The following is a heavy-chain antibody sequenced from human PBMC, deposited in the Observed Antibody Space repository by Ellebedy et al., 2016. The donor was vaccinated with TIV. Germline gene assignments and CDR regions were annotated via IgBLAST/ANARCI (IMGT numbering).Heavy chain of an antibody. D-gene: IGHD2-2*01. CDR3: ASSLSGTMTRDY. CDR2: ISSSSTYT. J-gene: IGHJ4*02. CDR1: GFPFNSYS. Sequence: PGGSLRLSCAASGFPFNSYSMNWVRQAPGKGLEWVSSISSSSTYTNYADSVKGRFTIPRDNAENSLFLQMGSLRAEDTAVYYCASSLSGTMTRDYWGQGTLVTVSS. V-gene: IGHV3-21*01.